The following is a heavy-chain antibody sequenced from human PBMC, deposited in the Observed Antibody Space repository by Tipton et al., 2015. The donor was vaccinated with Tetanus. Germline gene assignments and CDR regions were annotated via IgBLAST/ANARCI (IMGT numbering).Heavy chain of an antibody. CDR2: ISHSGSP. V-gene: IGHV4-59*01. D-gene: IGHD3-16*02. CDR3: AGSQWLDGFIVHY. Sequence: TLSLTCNVSGGSITKDYWSWIRQSPGKTLEWIGYISHSGSPNYNPSLKSRATVSVDTSKNQFSLDLTSVAAADKGVYYCAGSQWLDGFIVHYWGQGSLVTVAS. J-gene: IGHJ4*02. CDR1: GGSITKDY.